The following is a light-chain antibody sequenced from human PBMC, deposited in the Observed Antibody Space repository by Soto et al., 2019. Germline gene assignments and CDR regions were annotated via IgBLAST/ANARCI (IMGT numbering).Light chain of an antibody. CDR1: QSISSW. Sequence: DIQMTQSPSTLSASVGDRVTITCRASQSISSWLAWYQQKSGTAPNVLIYKASTLATGVPSRFSGSGSGTEFTLTISSLQPDDFATYYCQQYETFSGTFGPGTKVDIK. CDR2: KAS. CDR3: QQYETFSGT. V-gene: IGKV1-5*03. J-gene: IGKJ1*01.